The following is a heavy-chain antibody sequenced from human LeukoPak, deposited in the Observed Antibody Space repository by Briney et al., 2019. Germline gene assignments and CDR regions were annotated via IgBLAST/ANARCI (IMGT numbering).Heavy chain of an antibody. CDR3: ASGYSRYYFDY. J-gene: IGHJ4*02. V-gene: IGHV3-30-3*01. CDR1: GFTFSSYA. CDR2: ISYDGSNK. Sequence: GGSLRLSCAASGFTFSSYAMHWVRQAPGKGLEWVAVISYDGSNKYYADSVKGRFTISRDNSKNTLYLQMNSLRAEDTAVYYCASGYSRYYFDYWGQGTLVTVSS. D-gene: IGHD3-9*01.